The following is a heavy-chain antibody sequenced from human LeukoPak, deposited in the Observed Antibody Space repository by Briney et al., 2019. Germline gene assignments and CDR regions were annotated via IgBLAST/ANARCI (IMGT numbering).Heavy chain of an antibody. D-gene: IGHD2-2*01. CDR1: GGTFNNDA. CDR2: MIPVLNTA. J-gene: IGHJ5*02. V-gene: IGHV1-69*04. CDR3: ASLHCIDACHIRDR. Sequence: SVKVSCKASGGTFNNDAISWVRQAPGQGVEWMGLMIPVLNTADYAQKFEGKITISADTSTNTAYMELSSLRSEDTAVYYCASLHCIDACHIRDRWGQGTLVTASS.